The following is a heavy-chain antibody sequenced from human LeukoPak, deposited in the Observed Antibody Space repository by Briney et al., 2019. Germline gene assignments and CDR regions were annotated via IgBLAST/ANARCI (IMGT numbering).Heavy chain of an antibody. V-gene: IGHV1-69*05. D-gene: IGHD3-10*01. J-gene: IGHJ3*02. Sequence: ASVKLSCTASGGTLRDCALSWVRQPPAQGREGMGRIIPFFGQENYAEKFHSRVKITTDESTTTAYMELSGLRSDDTAVYYCARGRITLVNDALDIW. CDR3: ARGRITLVNDALDI. CDR2: IIPFFGQE. CDR1: GGTLRDCA.